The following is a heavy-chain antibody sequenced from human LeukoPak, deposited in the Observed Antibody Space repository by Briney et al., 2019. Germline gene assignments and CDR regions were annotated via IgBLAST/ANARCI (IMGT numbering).Heavy chain of an antibody. D-gene: IGHD2-8*01. CDR2: INPNSGNT. J-gene: IGHJ4*02. CDR1: GYTFTQYH. V-gene: IGHV1-2*02. CDR3: ATLMAHLDY. Sequence: GASETVSYKAFGYTFTQYHMQWVGQAPGQGLEWMGWINPNSGNTNYPQKFQGRVTMTGNTTISTAYMELSRLGSDDAAVFYCATLMAHLDYWGQGTLVTVSS.